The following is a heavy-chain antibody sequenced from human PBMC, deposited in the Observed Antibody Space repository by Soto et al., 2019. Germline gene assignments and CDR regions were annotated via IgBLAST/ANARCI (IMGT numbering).Heavy chain of an antibody. D-gene: IGHD3-16*01. V-gene: IGHV1-8*01. CDR2: MNPNSGNT. CDR1: GYTFTSYD. Sequence: QVQLVQSGAEVKKHGPSVKVSCKASGYTFTSYDTNWVRQATGQGLEWMGWMNPNSGNTGYAQKYQGRVTMTRNISMSTAYMELSSLISVGTALYYCAEMMGLPLYGMVVWGQGTTVTFSS. J-gene: IGHJ6*02. CDR3: AEMMGLPLYGMVV.